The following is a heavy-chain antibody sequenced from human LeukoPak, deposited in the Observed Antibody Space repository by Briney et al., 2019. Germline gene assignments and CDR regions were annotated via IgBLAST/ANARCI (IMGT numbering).Heavy chain of an antibody. D-gene: IGHD3-22*01. Sequence: GGSLRLSCAVSGXTFSSYSMNWVRQAPGKGLEWVSSISGSSGYIFYADSVKGRFTISRDNAKKSVYLQMNSLRAEDTAVYYCARVGFYDSSGYYWGFDPWGQGTLVTVSS. CDR1: GXTFSSYS. V-gene: IGHV3-21*01. CDR2: ISGSSGYI. CDR3: ARVGFYDSSGYYWGFDP. J-gene: IGHJ5*02.